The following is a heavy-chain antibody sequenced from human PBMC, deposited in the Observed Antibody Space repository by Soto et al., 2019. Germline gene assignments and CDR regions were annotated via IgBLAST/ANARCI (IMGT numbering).Heavy chain of an antibody. CDR3: ARDRGYDAHDYYYNAMDV. D-gene: IGHD2-15*01. CDR1: GFTFRTYT. Sequence: GGSLSLSCISSGFTFRTYTMNWVRQAPGKGLEWVSGIRGFSPYTFYAESVKGRFTISRDNAKNSLYLQMNSLRAEDTAVYYCARDRGYDAHDYYYNAMDVWGQGTTVTVSS. CDR2: IRGFSPYT. V-gene: IGHV3-21*01. J-gene: IGHJ6*02.